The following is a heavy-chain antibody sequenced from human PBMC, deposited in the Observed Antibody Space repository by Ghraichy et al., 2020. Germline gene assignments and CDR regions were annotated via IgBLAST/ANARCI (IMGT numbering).Heavy chain of an antibody. CDR1: GGSVSSGSYY. D-gene: IGHD3-10*01. CDR3: ARDYYDSGSYYHYYYGMDV. V-gene: IGHV4-61*01. CDR2: IYYSGST. J-gene: IGHJ6*02. Sequence: GSLRLSCTVSGGSVSSGSYYWSWIRQPPGKGLEWIGYIYYSGSTNYNPSLKSRVTISVDTSKNQFSLKLSSVTAADTAVYYCARDYYDSGSYYHYYYGMDVWGQGTTVTVSS.